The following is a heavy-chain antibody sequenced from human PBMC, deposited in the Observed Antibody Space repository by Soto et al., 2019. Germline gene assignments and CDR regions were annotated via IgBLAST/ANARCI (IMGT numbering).Heavy chain of an antibody. Sequence: EVQLLESGGGLVQPGGSLRLSCAASGFTFSSYAMSWVRQAPGKGLEWVSDITGSGGYTFYADSVTGRFTISRDNSKNTLYLQMSSLRAEDTAVYYCAKERYYDILTGPDNYYSPYGMDVWGQGTTVTVSS. CDR3: AKERYYDILTGPDNYYSPYGMDV. D-gene: IGHD3-9*01. V-gene: IGHV3-23*01. CDR2: ITGSGGYT. J-gene: IGHJ6*02. CDR1: GFTFSSYA.